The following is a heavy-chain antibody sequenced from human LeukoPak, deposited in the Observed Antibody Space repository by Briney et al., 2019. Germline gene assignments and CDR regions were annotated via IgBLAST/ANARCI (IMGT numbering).Heavy chain of an antibody. J-gene: IGHJ4*02. V-gene: IGHV3-23*01. Sequence: PGGSLRLSCAASGFDFKSYAMAWVRQAPGKGLEWVSSIGGTGQPTAHADSAKGRFTVSRDNSKNTLYLQMNSLRAEDTARYYCLHPAYGYWGGQGTLVTVSS. CDR1: GFDFKSYA. D-gene: IGHD6-25*01. CDR2: IGGTGQPT. CDR3: LHPAYGYW.